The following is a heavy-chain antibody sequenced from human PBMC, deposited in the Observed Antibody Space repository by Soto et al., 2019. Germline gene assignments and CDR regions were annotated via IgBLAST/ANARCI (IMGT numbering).Heavy chain of an antibody. CDR3: ATSMRHTLNP. Sequence: SGGGLVQPGGSLRLSCAASGFTFSSHWMTWVRQVPGKGLEWVANINQDGSDQYYVDSVKGRFTISRDNAKNSLCLHMNSLRVEDTAVYYCATSMRHTLNPWGQGTLVTVSS. CDR1: GFTFSSHW. D-gene: IGHD2-8*01. CDR2: INQDGSDQ. J-gene: IGHJ5*02. V-gene: IGHV3-7*01.